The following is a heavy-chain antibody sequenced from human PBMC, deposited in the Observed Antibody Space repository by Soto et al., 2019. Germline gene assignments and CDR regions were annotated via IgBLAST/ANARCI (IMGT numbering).Heavy chain of an antibody. CDR2: ISSNGVGT. J-gene: IGHJ6*03. Sequence: EVQLVESGGGLVQPGGSLRLSCAASGFTFSNYAMDWVRQAPGKVLEYVSGISSNGVGTYYANSVKDRFTISRDNSKNTLYLQMGSLRAEDMAVYYCARREQSDYYYMDVWGKGTSVTASS. V-gene: IGHV3-64*01. CDR3: ARREQSDYYYMDV. CDR1: GFTFSNYA. D-gene: IGHD6-19*01.